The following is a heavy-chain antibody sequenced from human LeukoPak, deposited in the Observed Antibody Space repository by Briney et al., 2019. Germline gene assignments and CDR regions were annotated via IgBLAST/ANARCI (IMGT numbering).Heavy chain of an antibody. J-gene: IGHJ4*02. Sequence: PRASVKVSCKASGYTFTDYYIHWLRQAPGQGLEWMGRINPNSGGTKYAQNFQGRVTITRDTSISTTYMELSRLRSDDTAVYYCARDNGLGATVGDYWGQGTLVTVSS. V-gene: IGHV1-2*06. CDR1: GYTFTDYY. CDR3: ARDNGLGATVGDY. D-gene: IGHD1-26*01. CDR2: INPNSGGT.